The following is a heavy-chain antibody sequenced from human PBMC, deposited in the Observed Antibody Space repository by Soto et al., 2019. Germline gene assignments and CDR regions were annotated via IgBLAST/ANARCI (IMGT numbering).Heavy chain of an antibody. Sequence: SQTLSLTCAISGDSVSSDSAAWNWIRQSPSRGLEWLGRTYYRSKWYNDYAVSVKSRITINPDTSKNQFSLQLNSVTPEDTAVYYCARDRGYCTNGVCRFDYWGQGTLVTVS. CDR2: TYYRSKWYN. CDR3: ARDRGYCTNGVCRFDY. D-gene: IGHD2-8*01. CDR1: GDSVSSDSAA. J-gene: IGHJ4*02. V-gene: IGHV6-1*01.